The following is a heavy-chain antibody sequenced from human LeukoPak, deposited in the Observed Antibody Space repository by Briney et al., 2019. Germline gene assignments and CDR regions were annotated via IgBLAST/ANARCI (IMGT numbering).Heavy chain of an antibody. V-gene: IGHV4-39*01. CDR2: IYYSGST. Sequence: SETLSLTCTVSGGSISSSSYYWGWIRQPPGKGLEWIGSIYYSGSTYYNPSLKSRVTISVDTSKNQFSLKLSSVTAADTAVHYCATTGIAFRWFDPWGQGTPVTVSS. J-gene: IGHJ5*02. CDR1: GGSISSSSYY. D-gene: IGHD2-15*01. CDR3: ATTGIAFRWFDP.